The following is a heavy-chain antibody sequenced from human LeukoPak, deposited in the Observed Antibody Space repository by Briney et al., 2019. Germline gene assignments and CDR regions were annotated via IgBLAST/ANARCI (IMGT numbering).Heavy chain of an antibody. D-gene: IGHD6-13*01. CDR1: GFSFDDYG. J-gene: IGHJ4*02. Sequence: GGSLRLSCVGSGFSFDDYGMFWVRHAPGKGLEWVSVIYSGGSTYYADSVKGRFTISRDNSKNTLYLQMNSLRAEDTAVYYCARGNLAAADYYFDYWGQGTLVTVSS. CDR2: IYSGGST. V-gene: IGHV3-53*01. CDR3: ARGNLAAADYYFDY.